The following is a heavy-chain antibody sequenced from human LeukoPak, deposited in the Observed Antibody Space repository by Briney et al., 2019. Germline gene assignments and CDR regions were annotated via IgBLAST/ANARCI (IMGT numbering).Heavy chain of an antibody. Sequence: ASVKVSCKASVYTFTGYYMHWVRQAPGQGLEWMGWINPNSGGTNYAQKFQGRVTMTRDTSISTAYMELSRLRSDDTAVYYCARGGSGRDYYYYYMDVWGKGTTVTGSS. CDR2: INPNSGGT. J-gene: IGHJ6*03. V-gene: IGHV1-2*02. D-gene: IGHD3-10*01. CDR1: VYTFTGYY. CDR3: ARGGSGRDYYYYYMDV.